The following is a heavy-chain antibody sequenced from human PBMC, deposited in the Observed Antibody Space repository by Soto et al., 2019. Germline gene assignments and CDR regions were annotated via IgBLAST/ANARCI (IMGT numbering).Heavy chain of an antibody. Sequence: PSETLSLTCTVSGGSISGHYWSWMRQPPGKGLEWIGYTSYSESTYYNPSLKSRVTISVDTSKNQFSLKLSSVTAADTAVYYCARVVAATSSSFDYWGQGTLVTVSS. J-gene: IGHJ4*02. CDR1: GGSISGHY. V-gene: IGHV4-59*11. D-gene: IGHD2-15*01. CDR2: TSYSEST. CDR3: ARVVAATSSSFDY.